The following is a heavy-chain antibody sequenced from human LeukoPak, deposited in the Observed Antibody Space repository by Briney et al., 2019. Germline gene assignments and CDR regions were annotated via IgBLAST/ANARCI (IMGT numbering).Heavy chain of an antibody. D-gene: IGHD2-2*01. V-gene: IGHV3-7*03. CDR2: IKQDGSEK. Sequence: GGSLRLSCAASGFTFSSYWMSWVRQAPGKGLEWVANIKQDGSEKYYVDSVKGRFTISRDNAKNSLYLQMNSLRAEDTALYYCAKGGYCSSNNCCLDYWGQGTLVTVSS. J-gene: IGHJ4*02. CDR3: AKGGYCSSNNCCLDY. CDR1: GFTFSSYW.